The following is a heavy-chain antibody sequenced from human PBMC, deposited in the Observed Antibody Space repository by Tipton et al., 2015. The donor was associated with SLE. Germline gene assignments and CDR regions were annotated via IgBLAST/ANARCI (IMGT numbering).Heavy chain of an antibody. V-gene: IGHV4-34*01. CDR3: AGAAPVVQGVNDAFDI. J-gene: IGHJ3*02. D-gene: IGHD3-10*01. CDR1: GGSFSGYY. CDR2: INHSGST. Sequence: TLSLTCAVYGGSFSGYYWSWIRQPPGKGLEWIGEINHSGSTNYNPSLKSRVTISVDTSKNQFSLKLSSVTAADTAVYYCAGAAPVVQGVNDAFDIWGQGTMVTVSS.